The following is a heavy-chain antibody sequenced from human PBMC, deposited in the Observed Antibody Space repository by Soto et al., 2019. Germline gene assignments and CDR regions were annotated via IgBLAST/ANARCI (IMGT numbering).Heavy chain of an antibody. CDR2: ISAYNGNT. Sequence: QVQLVQSGAEVKKPGASVKVSCKASGYTFTSYGISWVRQAPGQGLEWMGWISAYNGNTKKAHKLQIRVTMTTDTSTSTAYMERRSLRSDDTAVYYWARDLGAQIVDYWGQGTLVTVSS. CDR1: GYTFTSYG. J-gene: IGHJ4*02. D-gene: IGHD1-26*01. CDR3: ARDLGAQIVDY. V-gene: IGHV1-18*01.